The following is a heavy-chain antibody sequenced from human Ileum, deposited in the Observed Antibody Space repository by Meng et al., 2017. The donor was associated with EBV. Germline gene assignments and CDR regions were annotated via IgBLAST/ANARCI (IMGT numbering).Heavy chain of an antibody. CDR3: AKVSLTGTFYDH. Sequence: VPLHASGPRLGNPSGTRSLTCAVFVGSVISNNWWSWVRQPPGKGLEWIGEIFHIGSTNNSPSLKSRVTISVDNSKNQFSLSLTSVTAADTAIYYCAKVSLTGTFYDHWGQGILVTVSS. CDR2: IFHIGST. D-gene: IGHD3-9*01. CDR1: VGSVISNNW. J-gene: IGHJ4*02. V-gene: IGHV4-4*02.